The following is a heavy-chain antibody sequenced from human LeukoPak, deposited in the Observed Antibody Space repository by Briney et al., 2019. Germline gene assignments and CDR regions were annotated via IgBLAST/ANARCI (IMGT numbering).Heavy chain of an antibody. Sequence: GGSLRLSCAASGFTFSNHGMNWVRQAPGKGLEWVSIIYNAGTTFYTNSVKGRFTISRDNSKNTLFLQMNSLRAEDTAVYYCARGLRDGYSNYWYFDLWGRGTLVTVSS. CDR1: GFTFSNHG. CDR2: IYNAGTT. V-gene: IGHV3-66*01. J-gene: IGHJ2*01. D-gene: IGHD5-24*01. CDR3: ARGLRDGYSNYWYFDL.